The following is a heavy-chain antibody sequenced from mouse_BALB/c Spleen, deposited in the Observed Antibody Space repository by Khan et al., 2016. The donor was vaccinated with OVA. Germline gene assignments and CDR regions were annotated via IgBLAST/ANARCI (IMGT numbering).Heavy chain of an antibody. J-gene: IGHJ2*01. CDR1: GFTFTSYG. CDR2: IYPGNGYT. V-gene: IGHV1S134*01. D-gene: IGHD2-14*01. CDR3: AAAYYRNYFDY. Sequence: IQLQQSGAELGRPGSSVKLSCKTSGFTFTSYGIKWVKQRPGQGLEWIGYIYPGNGYTVYNEKFQGKATLTSDTSSSTAYMQLRSRTAEYSAIYFCAAAYYRNYFDYWGQGTTLTVSS.